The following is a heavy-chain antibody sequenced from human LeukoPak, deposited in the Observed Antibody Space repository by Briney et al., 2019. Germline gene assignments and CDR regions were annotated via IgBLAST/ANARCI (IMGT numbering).Heavy chain of an antibody. Sequence: SETLSLTCTVSGGSISSYYWSWIRQPPGKGLEWIGYIYYSGSTNYNPSLKSRVTISVDTSKNQFSLKLSSVTAADTAVYYCARDDQGVNYDILTGYYRAAFGFDYWGQGTLVTVSS. V-gene: IGHV4-59*12. CDR2: IYYSGST. J-gene: IGHJ4*02. CDR1: GGSISSYY. CDR3: ARDDQGVNYDILTGYYRAAFGFDY. D-gene: IGHD3-9*01.